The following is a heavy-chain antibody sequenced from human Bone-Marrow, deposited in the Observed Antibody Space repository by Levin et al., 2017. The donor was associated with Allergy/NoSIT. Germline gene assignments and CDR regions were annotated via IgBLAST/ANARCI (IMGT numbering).Heavy chain of an antibody. CDR1: GYAFNSYA. J-gene: IGHJ6*02. CDR3: ARDLESGRYFDWLARRGVYRGLDV. D-gene: IGHD3-9*01. V-gene: IGHV1-3*01. CDR2: VSGGNGYT. Sequence: ASVKVSCTASGYAFNSYAMHWVRQAPGQRLEWMGWVSGGNGYTRYSEDFQGRVTITRDASARTVYLEIHLLTPEDTAVYYCARDLESGRYFDWLARRGVYRGLDVWGQGTAVSVSS.